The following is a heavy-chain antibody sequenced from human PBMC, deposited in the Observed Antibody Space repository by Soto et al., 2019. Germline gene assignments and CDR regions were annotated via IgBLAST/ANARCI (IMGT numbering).Heavy chain of an antibody. CDR1: GFTFSSYA. D-gene: IGHD6-19*01. Sequence: GGSLRLSCAASGFTFSSYAMHWVRQAPGKGLEWVAVISYDGSNKYYADSVKGRFTISRDNSKNTLYLQMNSLRAEDTAVYYCAKDYGIAVDGIDYWGQGTMVTVYS. CDR2: ISYDGSNK. J-gene: IGHJ4*02. V-gene: IGHV3-30-3*01. CDR3: AKDYGIAVDGIDY.